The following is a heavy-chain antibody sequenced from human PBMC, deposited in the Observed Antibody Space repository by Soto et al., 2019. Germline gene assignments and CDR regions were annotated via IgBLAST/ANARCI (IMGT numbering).Heavy chain of an antibody. CDR1: GFTFSDFD. Sequence: QVQLVDSGGGVVQPGRSLRLSCAASGFTFSDFDMHWVRQAPGKGLEWVAVISYRGSNKYYADSVKGRFTISRDNSNNMLYVQMDDLRQDDTAIYYCVKEAHRASRLEYWGRGTLVTVSS. J-gene: IGHJ4*02. V-gene: IGHV3-30*18. D-gene: IGHD6-6*01. CDR2: ISYRGSNK. CDR3: VKEAHRASRLEY.